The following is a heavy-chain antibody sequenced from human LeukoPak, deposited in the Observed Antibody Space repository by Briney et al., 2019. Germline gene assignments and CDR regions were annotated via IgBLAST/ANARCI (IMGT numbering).Heavy chain of an antibody. V-gene: IGHV3-43*02. CDR1: GFSFAYYA. Sequence: GGSLRLSCAASGFSFAYYAMHWVRQAPGKGQEWVSLITANGDSTYYADSVKGRFTISRDNSKNSLSLQMNSLRTEDTALYYCAKDIEAGTAGFSFDYWGQGTLVAVSS. D-gene: IGHD2-21*02. J-gene: IGHJ4*02. CDR3: AKDIEAGTAGFSFDY. CDR2: ITANGDST.